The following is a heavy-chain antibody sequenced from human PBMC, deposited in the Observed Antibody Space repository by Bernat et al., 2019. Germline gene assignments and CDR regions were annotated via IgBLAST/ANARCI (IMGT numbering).Heavy chain of an antibody. J-gene: IGHJ4*02. D-gene: IGHD2-21*02. CDR1: GFTFSSYG. V-gene: IGHV3-30*18. CDR3: AKEAYCGGDCYVDY. CDR2: ISYDGSNK. Sequence: QVQLVESGGGVVQLGRSLRLSCAASGFTFSSYGMHWVRQAPGKGLEWVAVISYDGSNKYYADSVKGRFTISRDNSKNTLYLQMNSLRAEDTAVYYCAKEAYCGGDCYVDYWGQGTLVTVSS.